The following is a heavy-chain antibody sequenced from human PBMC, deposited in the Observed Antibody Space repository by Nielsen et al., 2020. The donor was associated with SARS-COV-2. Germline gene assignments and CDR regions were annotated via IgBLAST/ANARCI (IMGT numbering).Heavy chain of an antibody. CDR3: ASSGSNGWGGY. Sequence: GGSLRLSCAASGFTFSSYSMNWVRQAPGKGLEWVSSISSSSSYIYYADSVKGRFTISRDNAKNSLYLQMNSLRVEDTAVYYCASSGSNGWGGYWGQGTLVTVSS. D-gene: IGHD1-26*01. J-gene: IGHJ4*02. CDR2: ISSSSSYI. V-gene: IGHV3-21*01. CDR1: GFTFSSYS.